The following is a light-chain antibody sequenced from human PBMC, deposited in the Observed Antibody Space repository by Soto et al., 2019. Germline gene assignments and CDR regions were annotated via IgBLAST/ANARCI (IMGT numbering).Light chain of an antibody. CDR2: EVN. CDR1: SSDIGAYDY. Sequence: QSALTQPASLSGSPGQSITISCTGTSSDIGAYDYVSWFQQHPGKAPKLMISEVNNRPSGVSNRFSGSKSGNTAYLTISGLQVEDEAEYFCFPFTTTGTHVFGTGTKGTVL. J-gene: IGLJ1*01. CDR3: FPFTTTGTHV. V-gene: IGLV2-14*01.